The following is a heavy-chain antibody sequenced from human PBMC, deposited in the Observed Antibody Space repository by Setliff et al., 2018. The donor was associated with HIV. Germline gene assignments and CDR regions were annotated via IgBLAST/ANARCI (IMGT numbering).Heavy chain of an antibody. CDR2: INAYNGNA. D-gene: IGHD3-9*01. V-gene: IGHV1-18*01. CDR3: ARVSRGIFDSWPPCY. CDR1: GYTFTSYG. J-gene: IGHJ4*02. Sequence: WASVKVSCKASGYTFTSYGISWVRQAPGQGLEWMGWINAYNGNANYVQDLQGRVTMTTDRSTSTAYMELRSLRSDDTAVYYCARVSRGIFDSWPPCYWGQGTLVTVPS.